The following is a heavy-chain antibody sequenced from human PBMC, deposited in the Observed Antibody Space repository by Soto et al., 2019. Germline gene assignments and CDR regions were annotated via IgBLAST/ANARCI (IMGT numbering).Heavy chain of an antibody. CDR1: GFTFSDHY. J-gene: IGHJ4*02. D-gene: IGHD3-22*01. V-gene: IGHV3-72*01. CDR2: TRNKANSYTT. CDR3: ATAGGGYHYGY. Sequence: PGGSLRLSCAASGFTFSDHYMDWVRQAPGKGLEWVGRTRNKANSYTTEYAASVKGRFTISRDDSQNSLFLQMNSLKTEDTAVYYCATAGGGYHYGYWGQGALVTVSS.